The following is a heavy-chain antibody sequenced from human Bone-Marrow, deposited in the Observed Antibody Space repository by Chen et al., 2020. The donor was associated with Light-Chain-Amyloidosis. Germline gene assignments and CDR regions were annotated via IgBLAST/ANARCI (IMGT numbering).Heavy chain of an antibody. CDR1: GYTFSDYY. D-gene: IGHD3-10*01. V-gene: IGHV1-2*02. CDR3: ARWGRIPRLRGVPGWFDP. CDR2: INPSGGVT. Sequence: QVQVVQSGAEMKKPGASVKVSCKASGYTFSDYYIQWVRQAPGQGLEWMGWINPSGGVTNYAQKFQGRVTMTRESSIKTGYMELRSLTSGDTAVYYCARWGRIPRLRGVPGWFDPWGQGTLVTVSS. J-gene: IGHJ5*02.